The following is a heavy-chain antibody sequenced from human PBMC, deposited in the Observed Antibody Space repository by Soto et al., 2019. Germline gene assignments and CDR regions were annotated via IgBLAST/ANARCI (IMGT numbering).Heavy chain of an antibody. V-gene: IGHV4-39*01. Sequence: SETLSLTCTVSGGSISSSGYYWGWIRKPPGKGLEWIGSIYYSGSTYYNPSLKSRVTISVDTSKNQFSLKLSSVTAADTAVYYCASRHRGWDLYFDYWGQGTLVTVSS. D-gene: IGHD6-19*01. J-gene: IGHJ4*02. CDR2: IYYSGST. CDR3: ASRHRGWDLYFDY. CDR1: GGSISSSGYY.